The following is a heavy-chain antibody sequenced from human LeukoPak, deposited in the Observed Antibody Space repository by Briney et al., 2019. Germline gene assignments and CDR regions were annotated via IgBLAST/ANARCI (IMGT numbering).Heavy chain of an antibody. V-gene: IGHV4-30-2*01. Sequence: SETLSLTCAVSGGSVRGGAHTWSWIRQPPGKGLEWIGYIYHNGSTYYVPSLKSRVTISVDRSKNQFSLKLSSLTAADAAVYYCARNRHYGDYDYFDYWGQGTLVTVSS. CDR1: GGSVRGGAHT. CDR3: ARNRHYGDYDYFDY. CDR2: IYHNGST. J-gene: IGHJ4*02. D-gene: IGHD4-17*01.